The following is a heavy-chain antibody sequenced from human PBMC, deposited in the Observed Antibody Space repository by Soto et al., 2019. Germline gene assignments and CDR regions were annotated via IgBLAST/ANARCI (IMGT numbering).Heavy chain of an antibody. J-gene: IGHJ6*02. CDR1: GFTFSSYG. D-gene: IGHD3-22*01. V-gene: IGHV3-33*01. CDR2: IWYDGSNK. Sequence: GGSLRLSCAASGFTFSSYGMHWVRQAPGKGLEWVAVIWYDGSNKYYADSVKGRFTISRDNSKNTLYLQMNSLRAEDTAVYYCARAYYDSSGYHPNVYGMDVWGQGTTVTVSS. CDR3: ARAYYDSSGYHPNVYGMDV.